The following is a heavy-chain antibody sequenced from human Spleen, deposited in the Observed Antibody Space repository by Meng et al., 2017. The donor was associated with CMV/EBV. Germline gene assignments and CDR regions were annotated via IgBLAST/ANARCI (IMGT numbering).Heavy chain of an antibody. V-gene: IGHV4-39*07. CDR2: IYYSGNT. Sequence: SETLSLTCTVSGGSISSRSYSWGWIRQPPGKGLEWIGNIYYSGNTYYNPSLKSRVTISVDTSKNQFSLKLSSVTAADTAVYYCARNLGYCSSTSCYYYYYYGMDVWGQGTTVTVSS. J-gene: IGHJ6*02. CDR1: GGSISSRSYS. CDR3: ARNLGYCSSTSCYYYYYYGMDV. D-gene: IGHD2-2*01.